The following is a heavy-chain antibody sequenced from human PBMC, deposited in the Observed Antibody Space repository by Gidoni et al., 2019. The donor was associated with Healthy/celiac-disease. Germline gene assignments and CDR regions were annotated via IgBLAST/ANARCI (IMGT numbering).Heavy chain of an antibody. CDR1: GFTFSSYE. D-gene: IGHD2-15*01. CDR2: ISSSGSTI. V-gene: IGHV3-48*03. CDR3: ATMLLAPN. J-gene: IGHJ4*02. Sequence: EVQLVESGGGLVQPGGSLRRSCAASGFTFSSYELNWVRQTPGKGLEWVSYISSSGSTIYYADSVKGRFTISRDNAKNSLYLQMNSLRAEDTAVYYCATMLLAPNWGQGTLVTVSS.